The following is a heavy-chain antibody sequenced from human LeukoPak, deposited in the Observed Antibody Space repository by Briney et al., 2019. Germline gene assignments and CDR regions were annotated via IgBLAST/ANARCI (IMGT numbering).Heavy chain of an antibody. Sequence: PSETLSLTCTVSGGSISSYYWSWIRQPPGKGLEWIGYIYYSGSTNYNPSLKSRVTISVDTSKNQFSLKLSSVTAADTAVYYCAREGRYYYGSGSYFSFDYWGQGTLATVSS. CDR3: AREGRYYYGSGSYFSFDY. CDR1: GGSISSYY. CDR2: IYYSGST. J-gene: IGHJ4*02. V-gene: IGHV4-59*01. D-gene: IGHD3-10*01.